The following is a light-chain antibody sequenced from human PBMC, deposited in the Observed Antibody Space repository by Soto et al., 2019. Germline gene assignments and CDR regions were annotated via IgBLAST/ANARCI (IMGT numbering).Light chain of an antibody. CDR2: GAS. Sequence: ESVLTQSPGTLSLSPGERATLSCRASQSVSNNYLAWYQQKPGQAPRLLIYGASGRATGIPDRFSGSGSGTDFTLTISRLEPEDFAVYYCQQYGSSPLTFGRGTKVDIK. V-gene: IGKV3-20*01. J-gene: IGKJ4*01. CDR1: QSVSNNY. CDR3: QQYGSSPLT.